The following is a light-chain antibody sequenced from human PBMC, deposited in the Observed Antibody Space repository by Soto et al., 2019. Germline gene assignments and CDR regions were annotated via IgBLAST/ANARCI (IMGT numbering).Light chain of an antibody. Sequence: EVMLTQSPGTLSLSPGDRATLSCRASQSVSSNYLAWDQQKSGQAPRLLIYGASNRATGIPDRFSGSGSGTDFTLTIRRLEPEDFAVYYCQQYDTAPRTFGQGTKVDFK. CDR1: QSVSSNY. CDR2: GAS. CDR3: QQYDTAPRT. J-gene: IGKJ1*01. V-gene: IGKV3-20*01.